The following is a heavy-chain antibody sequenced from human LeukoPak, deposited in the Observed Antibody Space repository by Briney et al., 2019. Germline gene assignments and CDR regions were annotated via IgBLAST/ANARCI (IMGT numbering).Heavy chain of an antibody. CDR1: GGSISSYY. CDR2: IYTSGST. Sequence: PSETLSLTCTVSGGSISSYYWSWIRQPAGKGLEWIGRIYTSGSTNYNPSLKSRVTMSVDTSKNQFSLKLSSVTAADTAVYYCARDLGVAPRDYYYYMDVRGKGTTVTVSS. D-gene: IGHD2-21*01. J-gene: IGHJ6*03. V-gene: IGHV4-4*07. CDR3: ARDLGVAPRDYYYYMDV.